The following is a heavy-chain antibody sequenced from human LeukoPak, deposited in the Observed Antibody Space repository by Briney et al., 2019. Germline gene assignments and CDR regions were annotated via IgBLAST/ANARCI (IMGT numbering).Heavy chain of an antibody. CDR1: RYSFSSFW. CDR2: IYPGDSDT. J-gene: IGHJ4*02. V-gene: IGHV5-51*01. Sequence: GESLKISCKGSRYSFSSFWIVWVRQVPGKGLEWMGIIYPGDSDTRYSPSYQGQVTISADKSISTAYLQWSSLRASDTAVYYCARHPYGDFYFDYWGQGTPVTVSS. D-gene: IGHD4-17*01. CDR3: ARHPYGDFYFDY.